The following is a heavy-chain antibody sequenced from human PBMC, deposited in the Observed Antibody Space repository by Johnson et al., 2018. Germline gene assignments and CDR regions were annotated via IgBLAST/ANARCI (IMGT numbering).Heavy chain of an antibody. J-gene: IGHJ6*03. Sequence: QVQLQESGPGLVKPSETLSLTCTVSGGSISSYYWSWIRQPPGKGLEWIGYISYSGSTNYNPSLKSRVTISVDTSKNQFSLKLSSVTAADTAVYYCARVAKTGYYYYMDVWGKGTTVTVSS. CDR3: ARVAKTGYYYYMDV. V-gene: IGHV4-59*01. CDR2: ISYSGST. D-gene: IGHD1-1*01. CDR1: GGSISSYY.